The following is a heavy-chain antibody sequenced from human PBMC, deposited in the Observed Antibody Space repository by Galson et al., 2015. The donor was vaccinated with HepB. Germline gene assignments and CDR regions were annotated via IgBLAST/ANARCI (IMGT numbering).Heavy chain of an antibody. CDR3: ARRGLLEWVDYHFDS. J-gene: IGHJ4*02. CDR2: IRSKNYGGTA. V-gene: IGHV3-49*03. CDR1: GFTFGDYA. D-gene: IGHD3-3*01. Sequence: SLRLSCAGSGFTFGDYAMSWFRQAPGKGLEWVGLIRSKNYGGTAEYAASVKDRFVILRDDSNNIANLQMNSLKIGDSAVYFCARRGLLEWVDYHFDSWGQGILVTVSS.